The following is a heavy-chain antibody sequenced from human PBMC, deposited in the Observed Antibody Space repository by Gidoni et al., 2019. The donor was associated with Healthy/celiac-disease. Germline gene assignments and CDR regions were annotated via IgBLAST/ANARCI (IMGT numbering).Heavy chain of an antibody. J-gene: IGHJ4*02. CDR3: ASITSSSRMADY. CDR1: GGSFSGYY. Sequence: QVQLQQWGAGLFKPSETLSLTCAVYGGSFSGYYWSWIRQHPGKGLEWIGEINHSGSTNYNPSLKSRVTISVDTSKNQCSLKLSSVTAADTAVYYCASITSSSRMADYWGQGTLVTVSS. CDR2: INHSGST. V-gene: IGHV4-34*01. D-gene: IGHD6-6*01.